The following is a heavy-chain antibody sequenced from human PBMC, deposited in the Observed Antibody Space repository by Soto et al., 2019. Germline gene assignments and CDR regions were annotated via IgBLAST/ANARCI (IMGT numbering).Heavy chain of an antibody. Sequence: EVDLLESGGGLVQPGGSLRLSCTASGFIFSNYAMTWVRQAPGKGLEWVSAISGSGGRTYYPDSVKGRLTISRDNSKNIMYLQLNTLRADDPAVYYCAKGGVGTYWGYFAPWGQGTLVTVSS. V-gene: IGHV3-23*01. J-gene: IGHJ5*02. CDR1: GFIFSNYA. CDR3: AKGGVGTYWGYFAP. CDR2: ISGSGGRT. D-gene: IGHD7-27*01.